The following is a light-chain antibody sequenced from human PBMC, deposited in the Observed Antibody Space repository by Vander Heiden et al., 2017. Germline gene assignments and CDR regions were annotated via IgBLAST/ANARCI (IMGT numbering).Light chain of an antibody. CDR3: QAYDSRVSGWV. CDR2: DNN. V-gene: IGLV1-40*01. Sequence: HSVLTQPPSFSPAPGPAVTITCTGSRSNIGTGYDVHWYQQRPGTAPKLLIYDNNNRPSGVPARFSGSKSGTSVSLAITGLQAEDEADYYCQAYDSRVSGWVFGGGTRLTVL. J-gene: IGLJ3*02. CDR1: RSNIGTGYD.